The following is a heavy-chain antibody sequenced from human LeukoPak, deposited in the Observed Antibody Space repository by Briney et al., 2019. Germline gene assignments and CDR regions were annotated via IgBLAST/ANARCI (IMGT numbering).Heavy chain of an antibody. Sequence: GGSLRLSCAASGFTFSSYSMNWVRQAPGKGLEWVSSISSSSYIYYADSVKGRFTISRDNAKNSLYLQMNSLRAGDTAVYYCARAPYSSSWFFLDYWGQGTLVTVSS. D-gene: IGHD6-13*01. V-gene: IGHV3-21*01. CDR3: ARAPYSSSWFFLDY. J-gene: IGHJ4*02. CDR1: GFTFSSYS. CDR2: ISSSSYI.